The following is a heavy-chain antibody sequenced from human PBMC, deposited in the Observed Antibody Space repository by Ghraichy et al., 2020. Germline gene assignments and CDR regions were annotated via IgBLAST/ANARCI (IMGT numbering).Heavy chain of an antibody. CDR3: ARDQNGGHYGMDV. CDR2: INPNDGIT. CDR1: GYSLTSHY. D-gene: IGHD4-23*01. V-gene: IGHV1-46*01. J-gene: IGHJ6*02. Sequence: ASVKVSGKASGYSLTSHYIHWVRQAPGQGLEWMGIINPNDGITSYIQKFRGRVSMTRDTSTSTVNMELSSLRSEDTAVYYCARDQNGGHYGMDVWGQGTTVTVSS.